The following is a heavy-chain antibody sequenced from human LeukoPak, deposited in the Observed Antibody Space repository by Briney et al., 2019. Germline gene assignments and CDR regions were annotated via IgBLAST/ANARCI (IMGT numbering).Heavy chain of an antibody. CDR3: ARDLLSSSGNWGTFHDAFDI. J-gene: IGHJ3*02. V-gene: IGHV1-2*04. CDR1: GYTFTGCY. CDR2: INPNSGGT. Sequence: ASVKVSCKASGYTFTGCYMHWVRQAPGQGLEWMGWINPNSGGTNYAQKFQGWVTMTRDTSISTAYMELSRLRSDDTAVYYCARDLLSSSGNWGTFHDAFDIWGQGTMVTVSS. D-gene: IGHD7-27*01.